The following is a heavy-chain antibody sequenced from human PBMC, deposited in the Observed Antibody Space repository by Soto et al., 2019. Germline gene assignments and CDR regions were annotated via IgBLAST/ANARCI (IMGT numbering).Heavy chain of an antibody. D-gene: IGHD1-1*01. Sequence: QVQLEQSGAEVKQPGASVEVSCKASGYSFTTHAIQWIRQAPGQGLEWLGWIHSGTGDTEYSERFQDRVRITRDTSANTVYIILSSLTSKDTAVYFCARRTGLTGIDHWGPGTLVTVSS. CDR2: IHSGTGDT. V-gene: IGHV1-3*04. CDR3: ARRTGLTGIDH. CDR1: GYSFTTHA. J-gene: IGHJ5*02.